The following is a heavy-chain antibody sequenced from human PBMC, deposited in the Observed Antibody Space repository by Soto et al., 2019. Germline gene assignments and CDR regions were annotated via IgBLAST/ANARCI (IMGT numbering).Heavy chain of an antibody. CDR3: ARTGGANGYYGMDV. CDR2: IIPILGIA. V-gene: IGHV1-69*02. D-gene: IGHD3-16*01. CDR1: GGTFSSYT. Sequence: QVQLVQSGAEVKKPGSSVKVSCKASGGTFSSYTISWVRQAPGQGLEWMGRIIPILGIANYAQKFQGRVTMTADKSTSTAYRELSSLRSEDTAVYYCARTGGANGYYGMDVWGQGTTVTVSS. J-gene: IGHJ6*02.